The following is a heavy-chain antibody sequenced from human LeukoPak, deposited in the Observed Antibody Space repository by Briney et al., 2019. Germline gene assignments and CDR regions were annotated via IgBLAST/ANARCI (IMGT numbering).Heavy chain of an antibody. V-gene: IGHV4-59*01. CDR2: IYYSGST. J-gene: IGHJ4*02. D-gene: IGHD6-6*01. Sequence: SETLSLTCTVSGGSISSYYWSWIRQPPGKGLEWIGYIYYSGSTNYNPSPKSRVTISVDTSKNQFSLKLSSVTAADTAVYYCARGPLGGSSARDYWGQGTLVTVSS. CDR3: ARGPLGGSSARDY. CDR1: GGSISSYY.